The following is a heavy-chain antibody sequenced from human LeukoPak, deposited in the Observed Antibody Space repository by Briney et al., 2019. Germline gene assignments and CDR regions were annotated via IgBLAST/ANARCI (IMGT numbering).Heavy chain of an antibody. D-gene: IGHD2-15*01. J-gene: IGHJ3*02. CDR3: ARGDIVVVVAANAFDI. CDR1: GFTFSDYY. CDR2: ISSSGSTI. V-gene: IGHV3-11*04. Sequence: GGSLRLSCAASGFTFSDYYMSWIRQAPGKGLEWVSYISSSGSTIYYADSVKGRFTISRDNAKNSLYLQMNSLRAEDTAVYYCARGDIVVVVAANAFDIWGQGTMVTVSP.